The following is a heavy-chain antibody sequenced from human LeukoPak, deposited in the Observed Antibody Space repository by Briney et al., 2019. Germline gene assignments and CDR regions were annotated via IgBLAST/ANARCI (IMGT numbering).Heavy chain of an antibody. CDR1: GGSISSYY. CDR3: ARAPVVGDAFDI. CDR2: IYYSGST. J-gene: IGHJ3*02. Sequence: SETLSLTCTVAGGSISSYYWSWIRQPPGRGLEWIGYIYYSGSTNYNPSLKSRVTISVDTSKNQFSLKLSSVTAADTAVYYCARAPVVGDAFDIWGQGTMVTVSS. D-gene: IGHD3-22*01. V-gene: IGHV4-59*08.